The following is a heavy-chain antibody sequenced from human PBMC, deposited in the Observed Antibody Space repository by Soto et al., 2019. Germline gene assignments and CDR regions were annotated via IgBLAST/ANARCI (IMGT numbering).Heavy chain of an antibody. CDR3: AGNSLALRKNNWFDP. V-gene: IGHV4-39*01. CDR2: IFYLGTS. J-gene: IGHJ5*02. CDR1: GDSIISSDFY. Sequence: PSETLSLTFTVSGDSIISSDFYWGWARQPPGKGLEWIGSIFYLGTSYYNPSLKRPVTMSVDTSKNQFSLRLRSVTAADTALYFCAGNSLALRKNNWFDPWGQGIMVTVSS. D-gene: IGHD3-3*02.